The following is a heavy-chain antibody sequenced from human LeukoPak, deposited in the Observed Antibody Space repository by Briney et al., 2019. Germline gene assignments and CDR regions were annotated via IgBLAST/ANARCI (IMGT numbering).Heavy chain of an antibody. CDR1: GITFSTYS. D-gene: IGHD1-7*01. CDR2: ISSSSTYI. CDR3: ARSSRELGGYAPWELMPPFDY. V-gene: IGHV3-21*01. J-gene: IGHJ4*02. Sequence: GGSLRLSCAGSGITFSTYSMNWVRQAPGKGREWVSSISSSSTYIYYADSVKGRFTISRDNAKNSLYLQMNSLRAEDTAVYYCARSSRELGGYAPWELMPPFDYWGQGTLVTVSS.